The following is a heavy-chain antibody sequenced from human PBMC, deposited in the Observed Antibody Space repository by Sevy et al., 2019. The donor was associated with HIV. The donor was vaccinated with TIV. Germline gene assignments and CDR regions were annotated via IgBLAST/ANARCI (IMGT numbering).Heavy chain of an antibody. CDR1: GFTFSSYA. CDR2: ISGSGGST. V-gene: IGHV3-23*01. Sequence: GGSLRLSCAASGFTFSSYAMSWVRQAPGKGLEWVSAISGSGGSTYYADSVKGRFTISRDNSKNTLYLQMNSLRAEDTAVYYCAKSIGSSWYASWFDPWGQGTLVTVSS. D-gene: IGHD6-13*01. J-gene: IGHJ5*02. CDR3: AKSIGSSWYASWFDP.